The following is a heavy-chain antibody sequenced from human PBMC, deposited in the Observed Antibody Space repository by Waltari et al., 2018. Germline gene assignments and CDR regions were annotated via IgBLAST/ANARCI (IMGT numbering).Heavy chain of an antibody. J-gene: IGHJ4*02. Sequence: QVQLVESGGGVVQPGRSLRLSCAASGFTFSNFGMHWVRQAPGKGLGCVALGWFDGSQQYYADSVRGRFTISRDNSKRVLYLDMGSLRADDTAIYYCAKDAFGNTYLDYWGQGTLVTVSS. CDR1: GFTFSNFG. CDR2: GWFDGSQQ. CDR3: AKDAFGNTYLDY. D-gene: IGHD3-10*01. V-gene: IGHV3-33*06.